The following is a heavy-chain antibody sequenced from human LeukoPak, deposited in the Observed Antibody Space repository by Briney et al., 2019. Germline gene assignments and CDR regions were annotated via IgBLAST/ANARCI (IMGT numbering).Heavy chain of an antibody. D-gene: IGHD7-27*01. Sequence: ASVKVSCKASGYTFTSYGISWVRQAPGQGLEWMGWISAYNGSTNYAQKLQGRVTMTTDTSTSTAYMELRSLRSDDTAVYYCARGRTGDYLGVFDYWGQGTLVTVSS. V-gene: IGHV1-18*01. J-gene: IGHJ4*02. CDR1: GYTFTSYG. CDR2: ISAYNGST. CDR3: ARGRTGDYLGVFDY.